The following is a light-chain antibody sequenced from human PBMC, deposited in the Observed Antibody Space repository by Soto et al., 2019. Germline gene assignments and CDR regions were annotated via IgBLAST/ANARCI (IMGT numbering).Light chain of an antibody. CDR1: QSVSSNY. V-gene: IGKV3-20*01. J-gene: IGKJ1*01. CDR3: QQYGSSPPT. CDR2: GAS. Sequence: EIVLTQSPGTLSLSPGERATLSCRASQSVSSNYLAWYRRKPGQAPRLLIYGASNRATDIPGRFSGSGSGTALTLTISRLETGVFAVYYCQQYGSSPPTFGAGTRVEMK.